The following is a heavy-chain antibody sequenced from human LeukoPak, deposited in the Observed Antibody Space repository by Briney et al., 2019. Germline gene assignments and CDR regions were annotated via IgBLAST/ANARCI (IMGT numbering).Heavy chain of an antibody. V-gene: IGHV3-21*01. CDR3: ARDRIREMATGGGAFDI. CDR1: GFTVSSNY. J-gene: IGHJ3*02. CDR2: ISSSSSYI. Sequence: GGSLRLSCAASGFTVSSNYMSWVRQAPGKGLEWVSSISSSSSYIYYADSVKGRFTISRDNAKNSLYLQMNSLRAEDTAVYYCARDRIREMATGGGAFDIWGQGTMVTVSS. D-gene: IGHD5-24*01.